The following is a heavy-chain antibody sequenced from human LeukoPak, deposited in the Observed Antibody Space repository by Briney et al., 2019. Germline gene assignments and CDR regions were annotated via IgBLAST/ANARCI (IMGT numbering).Heavy chain of an antibody. CDR2: INSDGSST. CDR1: GFTFSSYW. J-gene: IGHJ4*02. V-gene: IGHV3-74*01. CDR3: ARGSYYYDSSGYHGDY. Sequence: GGSLRLSCAASGFTFSSYWMHWVRQAPGKGLVWVSRINSDGSSTSYADSVKGRFTISRDNAKNTLCLQMNSLRAEDTAVYYCARGSYYYDSSGYHGDYWGQGTLVTVSS. D-gene: IGHD3-22*01.